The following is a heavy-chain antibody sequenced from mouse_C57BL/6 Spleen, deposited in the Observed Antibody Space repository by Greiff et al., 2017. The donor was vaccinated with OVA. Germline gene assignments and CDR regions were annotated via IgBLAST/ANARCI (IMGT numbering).Heavy chain of an antibody. CDR1: GFYIKNTY. CDR3: GRVVDHWYFDV. J-gene: IGHJ1*03. CDR2: IGPANGNT. V-gene: IGHV14-3*01. Sequence: VQLQQSVAELVRPGASVTLSCTASGFYIKNTYMHWVKQRPEQGLEWIGRIGPANGNTKYAPKFPGKAIITADTSSNTHSLQLISRTSEDTAIMYCGRVVDHWYFDVWGTGTTVTVSS. D-gene: IGHD1-1*01.